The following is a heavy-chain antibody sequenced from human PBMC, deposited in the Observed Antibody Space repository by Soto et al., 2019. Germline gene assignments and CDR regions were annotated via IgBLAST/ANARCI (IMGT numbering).Heavy chain of an antibody. CDR1: GYTFTSYG. Sequence: SVKVSCKASGYTFTSYGISLVRQAPGQGLEWMGGIIPNFGTTNYAQKLQGRVTITADESTSTAYMELSSLRSEDTAVYYCARDSIAAAGTFDYWGQGTLVTVSS. CDR3: ARDSIAAAGTFDY. CDR2: IIPNFGTT. V-gene: IGHV1-69*13. J-gene: IGHJ4*02. D-gene: IGHD6-13*01.